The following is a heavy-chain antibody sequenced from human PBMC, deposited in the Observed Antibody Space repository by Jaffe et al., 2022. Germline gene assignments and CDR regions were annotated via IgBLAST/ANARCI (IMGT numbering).Heavy chain of an antibody. V-gene: IGHV3-49*04. CDR2: IRSKAYGGTT. D-gene: IGHD3-16*02. Sequence: EVQLVESGGGLVQPGRSLRLSCTASGFTFGDYAMSWVRQAPGKGLEWVGFIRSKAYGGTTEYAASVKGRFTISRDDSKSIAYLQMNSLKTEDTAVYYCTRDREDYDYVWGSYRPAIFDYWGQGTLVTVSS. CDR1: GFTFGDYA. CDR3: TRDREDYDYVWGSYRPAIFDY. J-gene: IGHJ4*02.